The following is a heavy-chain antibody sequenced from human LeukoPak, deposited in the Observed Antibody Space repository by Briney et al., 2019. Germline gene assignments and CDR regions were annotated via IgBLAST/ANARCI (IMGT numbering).Heavy chain of an antibody. J-gene: IGHJ4*02. Sequence: GSLRLSCAASGFTVSSNYMSWVRQAPGKGLEWVSVIYSGGSTYYADSVKGRFTISRDNSKSTLYIQMNSLRAEDTAVYYCARAKPKNMVRGLIMRRESRYYFDYWGQGTLVTVSS. CDR2: IYSGGST. CDR3: ARAKPKNMVRGLIMRRESRYYFDY. CDR1: GFTVSSNY. V-gene: IGHV3-53*01. D-gene: IGHD3-10*01.